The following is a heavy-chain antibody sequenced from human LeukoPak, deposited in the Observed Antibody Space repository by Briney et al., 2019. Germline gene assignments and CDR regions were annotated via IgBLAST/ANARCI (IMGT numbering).Heavy chain of an antibody. CDR3: APSVRSGGSYYFDY. Sequence: GASVKVSCKASGDSLTKYYIHWVRQAPGQGREWMGIINPSDGSTTYTQKFQGRVTMTTDTSTSTVNMELSSLRSEDTAVYYCAPSVRSGGSYYFDYWGQGTLVTVSS. CDR1: GDSLTKYY. J-gene: IGHJ4*02. V-gene: IGHV1-46*01. D-gene: IGHD2-15*01. CDR2: INPSDGST.